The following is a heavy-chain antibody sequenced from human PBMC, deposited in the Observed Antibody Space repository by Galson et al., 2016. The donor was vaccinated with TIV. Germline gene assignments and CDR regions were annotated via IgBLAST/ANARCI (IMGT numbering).Heavy chain of an antibody. Sequence: SVKVSCKASGYTFSRYGITWVRQAPGQGLEWMGWISVYNGNTKYAQNIQGRVTMTTDTSTTTAYMELRSLRSDDTAIYYCARHGEMSTMTYSYKYGLDVWGQGTTVTVSS. CDR2: ISVYNGNT. CDR1: GYTFSRYG. D-gene: IGHD5-24*01. V-gene: IGHV1-18*04. CDR3: ARHGEMSTMTYSYKYGLDV. J-gene: IGHJ6*02.